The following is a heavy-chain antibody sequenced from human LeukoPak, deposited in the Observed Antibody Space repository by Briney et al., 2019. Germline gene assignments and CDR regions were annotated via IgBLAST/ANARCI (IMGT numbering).Heavy chain of an antibody. J-gene: IGHJ6*02. V-gene: IGHV4-34*01. CDR2: INHSGST. CDR3: ARGNYYGMDV. CDR1: GGSFSGYY. Sequence: SETLSLTCAVYGGSFSGYYWSWIRLPPGKGLEWIGEINHSGSTNYNPSLKSRVTISVDTSKNQFSLELSSVTAADTAVYYCARGNYYGMDVWGQGTTVTVSS.